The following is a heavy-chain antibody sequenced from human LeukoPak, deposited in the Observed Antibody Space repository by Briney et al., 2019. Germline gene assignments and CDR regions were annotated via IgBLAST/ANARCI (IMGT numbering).Heavy chain of an antibody. V-gene: IGHV4-39*07. Sequence: SETLSLTCTVSGGSISSNTYYWGWIRQPPGKGLEWIGSIYYSGSTYYNPSLKSRVTMSVDTSKKLFSLKLSSVTAADTAVYYCARQRTYCSGDSCYSDVFDVWGQGTMVTVSS. CDR1: GGSISSNTYY. CDR3: ARQRTYCSGDSCYSDVFDV. CDR2: IYYSGST. J-gene: IGHJ3*01. D-gene: IGHD2-15*01.